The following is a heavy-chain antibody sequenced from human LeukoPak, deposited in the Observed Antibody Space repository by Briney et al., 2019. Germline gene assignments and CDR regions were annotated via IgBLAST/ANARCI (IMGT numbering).Heavy chain of an antibody. Sequence: GGSLRLSCAASGFTFSGSAVHWVRQSSGKGLEWIGHIDKKDNLYATAYAESVKGRFTISRDDSKDTAFLHIDSLKTEDTALYYCTRDRGTYNWFDPWGQGTLVTVSS. CDR1: GFTFSGSA. D-gene: IGHD2-15*01. CDR3: TRDRGTYNWFDP. V-gene: IGHV3-73*01. J-gene: IGHJ5*02. CDR2: IDKKDNLYAT.